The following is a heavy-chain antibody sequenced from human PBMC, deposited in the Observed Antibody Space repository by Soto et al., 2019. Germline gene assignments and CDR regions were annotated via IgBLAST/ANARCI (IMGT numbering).Heavy chain of an antibody. CDR1: GFTFSSYS. CDR3: ASSSTSPQNWFAP. Sequence: PGGSLRLSCAASGFTFSSYSMNWVRQAPGKGLEWVSYISSSSSTIYYADSVKGRFTISRDNAKNPLYLQMNSLRAEDTAVYYCASSSTSPQNWFAPWGQGTLVTVSS. V-gene: IGHV3-48*01. D-gene: IGHD5-12*01. J-gene: IGHJ5*02. CDR2: ISSSSSTI.